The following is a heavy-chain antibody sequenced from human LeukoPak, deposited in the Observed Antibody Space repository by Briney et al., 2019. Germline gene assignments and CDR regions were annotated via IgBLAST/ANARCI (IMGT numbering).Heavy chain of an antibody. CDR1: GDSIGYYY. D-gene: IGHD5-18*01. CDR2: IYYSGST. Sequence: SETLSLTCTVSGDSIGYYYWSWIRQPPGKGLEWIGYIYYSGSTNYNPSLKSRVTISVDTSKNQFSLKLSSVTAADTAVYYCARTTEGGYTYDYFYYYYMDVWGKGTTVTISS. CDR3: ARTTEGGYTYDYFYYYYMDV. V-gene: IGHV4-59*01. J-gene: IGHJ6*03.